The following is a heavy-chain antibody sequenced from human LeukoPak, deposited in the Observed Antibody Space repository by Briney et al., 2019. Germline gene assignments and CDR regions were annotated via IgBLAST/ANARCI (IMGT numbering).Heavy chain of an antibody. CDR3: ARDLSFGAPYNWFDP. CDR2: ISYDGSNK. J-gene: IGHJ5*02. CDR1: GFTFSSYG. Sequence: PGGSLRLSCAASGFTFSSYGMHWVRQAPGKGLEWVAVISYDGSNKYYADSVKGRFTISRDNSKNTLYLQMNNLRAEDTAVYYCARDLSFGAPYNWFDPWGQGTLVTVSS. V-gene: IGHV3-30*03. D-gene: IGHD3-10*01.